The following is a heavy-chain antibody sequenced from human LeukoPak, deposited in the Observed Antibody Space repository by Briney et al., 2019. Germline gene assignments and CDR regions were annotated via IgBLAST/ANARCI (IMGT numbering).Heavy chain of an antibody. CDR3: AQDRQWLPPICFDY. CDR1: GFTFSSYS. Sequence: GGSLRLSCAASGFTFSSYSMNWVRQAPGKGLEWVSYISSSSSTIYYADSVKGRFTISRDNAKNSLYLQMNSLRDEDTTVYYWAQDRQWLPPICFDYGGQGPLVPVS. CDR2: ISSSSSTI. V-gene: IGHV3-48*02. J-gene: IGHJ4*02. D-gene: IGHD6-19*01.